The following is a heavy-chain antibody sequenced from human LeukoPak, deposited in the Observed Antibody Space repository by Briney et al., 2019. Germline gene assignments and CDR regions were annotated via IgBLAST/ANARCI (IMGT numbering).Heavy chain of an antibody. J-gene: IGHJ4*02. V-gene: IGHV4-34*01. D-gene: IGHD5-12*01. Sequence: SETLSLTCAVYGGSFSGYYWSWIRQPPGKGLEWIGEINHSGSTNCNPSLKSRVTISVDTSKNQFSLKVSSVTAADTAVYYCARLTGYDWESYYDNWGQGTLVTVSS. CDR2: INHSGST. CDR3: ARLTGYDWESYYDN. CDR1: GGSFSGYY.